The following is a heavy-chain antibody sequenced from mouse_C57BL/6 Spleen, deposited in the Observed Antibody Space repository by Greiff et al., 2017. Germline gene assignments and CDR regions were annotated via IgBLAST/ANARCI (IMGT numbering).Heavy chain of an antibody. J-gene: IGHJ2*01. D-gene: IGHD2-2*01. Sequence: DVMLVESGGGLVKPGGSLKLSCAASGFTFSDYGMHWVRQAPEKGLEWVAYISSGSSTIYYADTVKGRFTISRDNAKNTLFLQMTSLRSEDTAMYYCARGGVTTIFDYWGQGTTLTVSS. CDR3: ARGGVTTIFDY. V-gene: IGHV5-17*01. CDR1: GFTFSDYG. CDR2: ISSGSSTI.